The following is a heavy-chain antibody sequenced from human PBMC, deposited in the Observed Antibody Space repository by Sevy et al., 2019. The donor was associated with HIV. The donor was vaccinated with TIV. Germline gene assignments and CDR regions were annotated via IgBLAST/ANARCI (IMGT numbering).Heavy chain of an antibody. CDR2: VHSSGRT. CDR3: ARDGIRRDYYHGMDV. V-gene: IGHV4-61*02. D-gene: IGHD3-10*01. J-gene: IGHJ6*02. CDR1: GDSISSGNHW. Sequence: SETLSLTCTVSGDSISSGNHWWSWIRQPAGKGLEWIGRVHSSGRTMYNSSLKSRVTMSVDTSKNQFSLMVSSLIAADTAIYYCARDGIRRDYYHGMDVWGQGTTVTVSS.